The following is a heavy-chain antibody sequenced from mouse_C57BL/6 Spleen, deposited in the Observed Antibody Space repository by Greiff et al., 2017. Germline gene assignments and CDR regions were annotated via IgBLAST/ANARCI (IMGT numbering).Heavy chain of an antibody. CDR3: ATIYYYGSSYAYYFDY. CDR2: INPSNGGT. Sequence: QVQLQQPGTELVKPGASVKLSCKASGYTFTSYWMHWVKQRPGQGLEWIGNINPSNGGTNYNEKFKSKATLTVDQSSSPAYMQLSSLTSEDSAVYYCATIYYYGSSYAYYFDYWGQGTTLTVSS. CDR1: GYTFTSYW. D-gene: IGHD1-1*01. V-gene: IGHV1-53*01. J-gene: IGHJ2*01.